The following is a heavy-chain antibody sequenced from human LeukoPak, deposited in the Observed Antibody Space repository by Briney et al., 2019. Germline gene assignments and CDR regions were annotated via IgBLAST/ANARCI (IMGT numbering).Heavy chain of an antibody. CDR3: AGRGFWSGYSRYFDL. Sequence: SETLSLTCAVYGGSFSGYYWSWIRQPPGKGLEWIGEINHSGSTNYNPSLKSRVTISVDTSKNQFSLKLSSVTAADTAVYYCAGRGFWSGYSRYFDLWGRGTLVTVSS. D-gene: IGHD3-3*01. CDR2: INHSGST. J-gene: IGHJ2*01. V-gene: IGHV4-34*01. CDR1: GGSFSGYY.